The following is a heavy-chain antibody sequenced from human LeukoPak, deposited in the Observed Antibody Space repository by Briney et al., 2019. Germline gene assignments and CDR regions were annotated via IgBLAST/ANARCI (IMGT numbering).Heavy chain of an antibody. CDR1: GGTFSSYA. CDR2: IIPIFGTA. Sequence: ASVKVSCKASGGTFSSYAISWVRQAPGQGLEWMGGIIPIFGTANYAQKFQGRVTITADESTSTAYMELSSLRSEDTAVYYCASLSPGHDMVVVPAAYYYYGMDVWGKGTTVTVSS. CDR3: ASLSPGHDMVVVPAAYYYYGMDV. V-gene: IGHV1-69*01. D-gene: IGHD2-2*01. J-gene: IGHJ6*04.